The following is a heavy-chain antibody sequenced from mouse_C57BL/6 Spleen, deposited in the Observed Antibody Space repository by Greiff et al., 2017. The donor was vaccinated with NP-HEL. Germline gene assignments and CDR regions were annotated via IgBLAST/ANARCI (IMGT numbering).Heavy chain of an antibody. D-gene: IGHD2-5*01. V-gene: IGHV1-69*01. CDR2: IDPSDSYT. J-gene: IGHJ4*01. Sequence: QVQLQQSGAELVMPGASVKLSCKASGYTFTSYWMHWVKQRPGQGLEWIGEIDPSDSYTNYNQKFKGKSTLTVDKSSSTAYMQLSSLTSEDSAVYYCARAGYSNYPYAMDYWGQGTSVTVSS. CDR1: GYTFTSYW. CDR3: ARAGYSNYPYAMDY.